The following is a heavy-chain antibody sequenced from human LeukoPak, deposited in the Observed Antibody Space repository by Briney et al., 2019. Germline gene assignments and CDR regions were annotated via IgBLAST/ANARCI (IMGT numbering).Heavy chain of an antibody. Sequence: PGGSLRLSCAASGFTFSSYWMHWVRQAPGKGLVWVSRINNDGSSTSYADSVKGRFTISRDNAKNTLYLQMNSLRAEDTAVYYCARDFKYSGYELDYWGQGTLVTVSS. CDR3: ARDFKYSGYELDY. J-gene: IGHJ4*02. V-gene: IGHV3-74*01. CDR2: INNDGSST. CDR1: GFTFSSYW. D-gene: IGHD5-12*01.